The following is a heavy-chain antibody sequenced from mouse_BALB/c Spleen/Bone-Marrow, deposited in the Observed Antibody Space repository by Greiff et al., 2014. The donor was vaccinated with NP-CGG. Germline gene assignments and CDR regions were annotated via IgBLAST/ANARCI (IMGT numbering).Heavy chain of an antibody. J-gene: IGHJ2*01. CDR2: IHPNSGNT. Sequence: VQLQQSGSVLVRPGASVKLSCKASGYTFTSSWMHLAKQRPGQGLEWIGEIHPNSGNTNYNEKFKGKTTLTVDTSSSTAYVDLSSLTSEDSAVYYCARHHRYAYYFDYWGQDTTLTVSS. CDR3: ARHHRYAYYFDY. CDR1: GYTFTSSW. D-gene: IGHD2-14*01. V-gene: IGHV1S130*01.